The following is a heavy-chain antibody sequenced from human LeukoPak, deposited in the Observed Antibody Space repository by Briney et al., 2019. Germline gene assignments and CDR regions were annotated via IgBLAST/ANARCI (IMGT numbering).Heavy chain of an antibody. D-gene: IGHD6-19*01. CDR3: AKDHSPYSSGSPFDY. CDR2: ISGSGGST. CDR1: GFTFSSYA. V-gene: IGHV3-23*01. Sequence: GGSLRLSCAASGFTFSSYAMSWVRQAPGKGLEWVSAISGSGGSTYYADSVKGRFTISRDNSKNTLYLQMNSLRAEDTAVYYCAKDHSPYSSGSPFDYWGQGTLVTVSS. J-gene: IGHJ4*02.